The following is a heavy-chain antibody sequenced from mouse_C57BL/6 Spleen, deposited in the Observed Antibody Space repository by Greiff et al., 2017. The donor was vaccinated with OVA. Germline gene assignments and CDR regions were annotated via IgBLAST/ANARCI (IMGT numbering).Heavy chain of an antibody. J-gene: IGHJ4*01. Sequence: QVQLQQSGAELVRPGTSVKVSCKASGYAFTNYLIEWVKQRPGQGLEWIGVINPGSGGTNYNEKFKGKATLTADKSSSTAYMQLSSLTSEDSAVYFCARSDYDVMDYWGQGTSVTVSS. CDR2: INPGSGGT. CDR3: ARSDYDVMDY. V-gene: IGHV1-54*01. CDR1: GYAFTNYL.